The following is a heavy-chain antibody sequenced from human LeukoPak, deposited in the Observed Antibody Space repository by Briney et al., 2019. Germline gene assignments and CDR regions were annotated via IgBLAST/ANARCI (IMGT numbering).Heavy chain of an antibody. CDR1: GFTFSSYS. CDR3: ARDQGTQTPPDAFDI. V-gene: IGHV3-21*01. D-gene: IGHD3-10*01. CDR2: ISSSSSYI. Sequence: GGSLRLSCAASGFTFSSYSMNWVRQAPGKGLEWVSSISSSSSYIYYADSVKGRFTISRDNAKNSLYLQMNSLRAEDTAVYYCARDQGTQTPPDAFDIWGQGTMVTVPS. J-gene: IGHJ3*02.